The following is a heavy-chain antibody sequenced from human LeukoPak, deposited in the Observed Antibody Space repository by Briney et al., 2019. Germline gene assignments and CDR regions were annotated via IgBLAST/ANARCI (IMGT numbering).Heavy chain of an antibody. Sequence: ASVKVSCKASGYTFSSYGITWVRQAPGQGLEWMGYISAYNGATNYAQKVQGRVTLTTDTSTSTAYMELMSLRSDDTAMYYCARDRWIMALPDYWGQGTLVTVSS. CDR2: ISAYNGAT. J-gene: IGHJ4*02. V-gene: IGHV1-18*01. CDR1: GYTFSSYG. CDR3: ARDRWIMALPDY. D-gene: IGHD2-2*03.